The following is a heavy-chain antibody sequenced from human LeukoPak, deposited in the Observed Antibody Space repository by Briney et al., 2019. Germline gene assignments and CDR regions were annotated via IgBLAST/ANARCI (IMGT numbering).Heavy chain of an antibody. Sequence: ASVKVSCKASGYTFTGYYMHWVRQAPGQGLEWMGWINPNSGGTNYAQKFQGWVTMTRDTSISTAYMELSSLRSEDTAVYYCAALPSSGYSSSWYIRYYYYGMDVWGQGTTVTVSS. CDR1: GYTFTGYY. V-gene: IGHV1-2*04. J-gene: IGHJ6*02. D-gene: IGHD6-13*01. CDR3: AALPSSGYSSSWYIRYYYYGMDV. CDR2: INPNSGGT.